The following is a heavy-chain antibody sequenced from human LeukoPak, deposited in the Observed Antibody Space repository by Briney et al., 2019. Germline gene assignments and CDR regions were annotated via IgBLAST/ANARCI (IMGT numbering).Heavy chain of an antibody. J-gene: IGHJ3*02. Sequence: GGSLRLSCAASGFTFSSYAMHWVRQAPGKGLEWVAVISYEGSNKYYADSVKGRFTISRDKSKNTLYLQMNSLRAEDTAVYYCARVRGMATIDAFDIWGQGTMVTVSS. CDR3: ARVRGMATIDAFDI. CDR1: GFTFSSYA. D-gene: IGHD5-24*01. V-gene: IGHV3-30-3*01. CDR2: ISYEGSNK.